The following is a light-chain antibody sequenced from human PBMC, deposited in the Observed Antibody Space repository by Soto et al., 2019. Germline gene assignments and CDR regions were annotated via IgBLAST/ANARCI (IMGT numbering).Light chain of an antibody. Sequence: EIVMTQSPATLSVSPGERATLSCRASQSVSSNLAWYQQKPGQAPRLLIYGASTRATGIPARFSGSGSGTEFTLTIRSLQSEDFAVYFWQQYNNWPHTFGQGAKLEIK. CDR3: QQYNNWPHT. V-gene: IGKV3-15*01. CDR1: QSVSSN. J-gene: IGKJ2*01. CDR2: GAS.